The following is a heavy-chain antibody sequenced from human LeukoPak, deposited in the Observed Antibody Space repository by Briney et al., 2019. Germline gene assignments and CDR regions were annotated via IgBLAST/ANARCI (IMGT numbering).Heavy chain of an antibody. CDR3: ARERGYSYGPDYYYYMDV. J-gene: IGHJ6*03. CDR1: GFTFSTYA. D-gene: IGHD5-18*01. V-gene: IGHV3-23*01. Sequence: GGSLRLSCAASGFTFSTYAMSWVRQAAGKGLEWVSLISGSGGGTYYADSVKGRFTISRDNSKNTLYLQMNSLRAEDTAVYYCARERGYSYGPDYYYYMDVWGKGTTVTVSS. CDR2: ISGSGGGT.